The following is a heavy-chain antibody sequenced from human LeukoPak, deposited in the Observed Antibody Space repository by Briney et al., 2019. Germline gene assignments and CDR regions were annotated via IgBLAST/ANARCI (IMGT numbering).Heavy chain of an antibody. D-gene: IGHD3-22*01. J-gene: IGHJ4*02. CDR1: GFTFSSYA. Sequence: PSGGSLRLSCAASGFTFSSYAMSWVRQAPGKGLEWVSTLSGSGGNTYYTDSVKGRVTISRDNSKNTPYLQMNSLRAEDTAVYHCAKGSYYYDSADYFDYWGQGTLVTVSS. V-gene: IGHV3-23*01. CDR3: AKGSYYYDSADYFDY. CDR2: LSGSGGNT.